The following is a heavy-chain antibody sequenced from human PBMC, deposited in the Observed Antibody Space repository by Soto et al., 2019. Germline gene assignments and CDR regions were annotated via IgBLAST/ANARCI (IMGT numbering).Heavy chain of an antibody. CDR2: IYYSGST. CDR1: GGSISSSSYY. CDR3: ARQLVVVAAARPYNWFDP. Sequence: QLQLQESGPGLVKPSETLSLTCTVSGGSISSSSYYWGWIRQPPGKGLEWIGSIYYSGSTYYNPSLKSRVTLSVDTSKNQFSLKLSSVTAADTAVYYCARQLVVVAAARPYNWFDPWGQGTLVTVSS. V-gene: IGHV4-39*01. J-gene: IGHJ5*02. D-gene: IGHD2-2*02.